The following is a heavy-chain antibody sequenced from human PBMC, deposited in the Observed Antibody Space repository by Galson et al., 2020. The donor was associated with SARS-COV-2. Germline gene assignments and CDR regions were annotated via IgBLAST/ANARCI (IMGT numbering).Heavy chain of an antibody. V-gene: IGHV3-53*01. J-gene: IGHJ4*02. D-gene: IGHD1-26*01. CDR2: NYGGGSA. Sequence: GESLKTSCASSGINFRKYVLVLVRPAPGKGLGWVASNYGGGSASYSDSVRGRFTITRDKSTNTVYLQMNSLTAADTAMYYCARGFGPGNMVGLYYFDYWGQGTLVAV. CDR1: GINFRKYV. CDR3: ARGFGPGNMVGLYYFDY.